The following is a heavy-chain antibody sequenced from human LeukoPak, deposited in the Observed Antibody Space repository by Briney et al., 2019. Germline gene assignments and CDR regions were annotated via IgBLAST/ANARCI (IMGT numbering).Heavy chain of an antibody. CDR3: ARDLDSLYYFDY. CDR1: GFTFSSYA. D-gene: IGHD3/OR15-3a*01. V-gene: IGHV3-23*01. CDR2: ISGSGGNT. J-gene: IGHJ4*02. Sequence: GGSLRLSCAASGFTFSSYAMNWVRQAPGKGLEWVPVISGSGGNTYYADSVKGRFTISRDSSKNTLYLQMNSLRAEDTAVYYCARDLDSLYYFDYWGQGTLVTVSS.